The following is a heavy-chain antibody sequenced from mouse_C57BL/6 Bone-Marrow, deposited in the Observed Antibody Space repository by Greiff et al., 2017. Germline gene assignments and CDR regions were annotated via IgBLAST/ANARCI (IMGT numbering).Heavy chain of an antibody. V-gene: IGHV1-69*01. D-gene: IGHD2-3*01. CDR3: AREDDGYYSAWFAY. CDR1: GYTFTSYW. J-gene: IGHJ3*01. Sequence: QLQQPGAELVMPGASVKLSCKASGYTFTSYWMHWVKQRPGQGLEWIGEIDPSDSYTNYNQKFKGKSTLTVDKSSSTAYMQLSSLTSEDSAVYYCAREDDGYYSAWFAYWGQGTLVTVSA. CDR2: IDPSDSYT.